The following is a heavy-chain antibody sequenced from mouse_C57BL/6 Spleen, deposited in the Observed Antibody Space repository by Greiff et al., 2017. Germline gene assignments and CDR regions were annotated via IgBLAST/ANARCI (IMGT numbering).Heavy chain of an antibody. CDR3: ARTDYSNYWYFDV. V-gene: IGHV1-55*01. Sequence: VQLQQPGAELVKPGASVKMSCKASGYTFTSYWITWVKQRPGQGLVWIGGIYPGSGSTNYNEKFKSKATLTVDTSASTAYMQLSSLTSEDSAVYYCARTDYSNYWYFDVGGRGTAVTLTS. CDR1: GYTFTSYW. CDR2: IYPGSGST. J-gene: IGHJ1*03. D-gene: IGHD2-5*01.